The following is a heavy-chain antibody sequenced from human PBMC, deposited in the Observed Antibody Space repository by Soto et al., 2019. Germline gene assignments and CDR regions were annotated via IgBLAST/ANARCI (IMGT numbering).Heavy chain of an antibody. Sequence: GGSLRLSCAASGFTFSSYSMNWVRQAPGKGLEWVSSISSSSSYIYHADSVKGRFTISRDNAKNSLYLQMNSLRAEDTAVYYCARDQAVAAPFDYWGQGTLVTVSS. V-gene: IGHV3-21*01. CDR3: ARDQAVAAPFDY. CDR2: ISSSSSYI. CDR1: GFTFSSYS. J-gene: IGHJ4*02. D-gene: IGHD2-15*01.